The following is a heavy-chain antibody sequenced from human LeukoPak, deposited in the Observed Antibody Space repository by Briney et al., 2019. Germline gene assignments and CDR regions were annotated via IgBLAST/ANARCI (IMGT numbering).Heavy chain of an antibody. D-gene: IGHD2-15*01. CDR3: ARGLVGGSWVFYCSGGSCYYPGSPYFDY. CDR1: GGSISSYY. V-gene: IGHV4-59*12. Sequence: PSETLSLTCTVSGGSISSYYWSWIRQPPGKGLEWIGYIYYSGSTNYNPSLKSRVTISVDTSKNQFSLKLSSVTAADTAVYYCARGLVGGSWVFYCSGGSCYYPGSPYFDYWGQGTLVTVSS. CDR2: IYYSGST. J-gene: IGHJ4*02.